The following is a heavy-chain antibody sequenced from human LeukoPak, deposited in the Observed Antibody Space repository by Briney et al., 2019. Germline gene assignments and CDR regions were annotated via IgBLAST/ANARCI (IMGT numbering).Heavy chain of an antibody. CDR2: IYPRDGST. V-gene: IGHV1-46*01. CDR1: GYTFTSNY. CDR3: ARDQEAFDY. Sequence: ASVQVSCKASGYTFTSNYIHWVRQAPGQGLEWMGMIYPRDGSTSYAQKFQGRVTVTRDTSTSTVHMELSGLRSEDTAVYYCARDQEAFDYWGQGTLVTVSS. J-gene: IGHJ4*02.